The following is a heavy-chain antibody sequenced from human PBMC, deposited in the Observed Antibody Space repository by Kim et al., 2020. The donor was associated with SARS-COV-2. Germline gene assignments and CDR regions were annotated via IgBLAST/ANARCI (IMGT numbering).Heavy chain of an antibody. CDR1: GYTFTSYA. V-gene: IGHV7-4-1*02. Sequence: ASVKVSCKASGYTFTSYAMNWVRQAPGQGLEWMGWINTNTGNPTYAQGFTGRFVFSLDTSVSTAYLQVSSLKAEDTAVYYCARDLSLWFGELFPVQTYYYYGMDVWGQGTTVTVSS. CDR2: INTNTGNP. J-gene: IGHJ6*02. CDR3: ARDLSLWFGELFPVQTYYYYGMDV. D-gene: IGHD3-10*01.